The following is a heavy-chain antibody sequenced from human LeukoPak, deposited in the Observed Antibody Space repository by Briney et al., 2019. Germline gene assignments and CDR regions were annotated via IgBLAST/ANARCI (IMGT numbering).Heavy chain of an antibody. D-gene: IGHD6-19*01. CDR3: ARGDPDSSGWYAAFDI. V-gene: IGHV3-30-3*01. CDR2: ISYDGSNK. J-gene: IGHJ3*02. CDR1: GFTFSSYA. Sequence: TGGSLRLSCAASGFTFSSYAMHWVRQAPGKGLEWVAVISYDGSNKYYADSVKGRFTISRDNSKNTLYLQMNSLRAEDTAVYYCARGDPDSSGWYAAFDIWGQGTMVTVSS.